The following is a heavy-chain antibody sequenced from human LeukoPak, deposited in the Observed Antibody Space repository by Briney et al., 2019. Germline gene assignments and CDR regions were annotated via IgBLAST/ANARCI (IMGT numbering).Heavy chain of an antibody. Sequence: PGGSLRLSCAASGFTFSSYWMSWVRQAPGKGLEWVSSISSSSSYIYYADSVKGRFTISRDNAKNSLYLQMNSLRAEDTAVYYCARDKTYYDSSGFLRGYYGMDVWGQGTTVTVSS. D-gene: IGHD3-22*01. CDR3: ARDKTYYDSSGFLRGYYGMDV. CDR1: GFTFSSYW. CDR2: ISSSSSYI. J-gene: IGHJ6*02. V-gene: IGHV3-21*01.